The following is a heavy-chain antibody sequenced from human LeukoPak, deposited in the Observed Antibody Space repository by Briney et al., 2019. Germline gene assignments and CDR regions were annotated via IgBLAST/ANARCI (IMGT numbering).Heavy chain of an antibody. CDR3: ARDLREWVVPAAILGY. Sequence: ASVKVSCKASGYTFTSYDINWVRQATGQGLEWMGWMNPNSGNTGYAQKFQGRVTMTRNTSISTAYMELSSLRSEDTAVYYCARDLREWVVPAAILGYWGQGTLVTVSS. V-gene: IGHV1-8*01. D-gene: IGHD2-2*02. CDR2: MNPNSGNT. J-gene: IGHJ4*02. CDR1: GYTFTSYD.